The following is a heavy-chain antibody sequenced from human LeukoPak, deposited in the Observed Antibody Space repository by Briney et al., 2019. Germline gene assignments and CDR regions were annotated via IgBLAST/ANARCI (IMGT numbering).Heavy chain of an antibody. V-gene: IGHV4-4*07. CDR2: IYTSGST. CDR1: GGSISSYY. J-gene: IGHJ5*02. CDR3: ARGPPFIVGTTRNWFDP. Sequence: SETLSLTCTVSGGSISSYYWNWIRQPAGKGLEWTGRIYTSGSTNYNPSLKSRVTMSVDTSKNQFSLKLSSVTAADTAVYYCARGPPFIVGTTRNWFDPWGQGTLVTVSS. D-gene: IGHD1-26*01.